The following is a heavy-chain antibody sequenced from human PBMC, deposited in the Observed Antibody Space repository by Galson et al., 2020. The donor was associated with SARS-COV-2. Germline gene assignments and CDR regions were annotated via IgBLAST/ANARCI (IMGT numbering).Heavy chain of an antibody. D-gene: IGHD2-15*01. V-gene: IGHV4-34*01. CDR2: INQSGST. CDR1: GVSFSGDY. CDR3: ARGLYCDGGSCYYDY. J-gene: IGHJ4*03. Sequence: SETLSLTCAVYGVSFSGDYWSWIRQPPGKGLEWIGEINQSGSTNYNPSLKSRVTISADTSKTQLSLKLNSVTAADTAVYYCARGLYCDGGSCYYDYWGQGTLVTVSS.